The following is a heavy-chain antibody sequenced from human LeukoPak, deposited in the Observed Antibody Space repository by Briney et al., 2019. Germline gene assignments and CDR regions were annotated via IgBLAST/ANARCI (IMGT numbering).Heavy chain of an antibody. D-gene: IGHD2-2*01. J-gene: IGHJ5*02. V-gene: IGHV3-23*01. Sequence: GASLRLSCAASGFSFSWHAMNWVRQAPGKGLEWVSVLSGSGGNTFYADSVKGRFTISRDNAKNSLYLQMNSLRAEDTAVYYCARDDCSSISCYHNWFDPWGQGTLVTVSS. CDR2: LSGSGGNT. CDR1: GFSFSWHA. CDR3: ARDDCSSISCYHNWFDP.